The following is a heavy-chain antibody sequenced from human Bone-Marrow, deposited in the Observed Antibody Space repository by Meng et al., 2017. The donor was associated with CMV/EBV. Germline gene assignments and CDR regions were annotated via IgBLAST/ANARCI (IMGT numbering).Heavy chain of an antibody. CDR1: VVSLRSFY. J-gene: IGHJ5*02. CDR3: AKGRAWFDP. CDR2: LSTSGST. V-gene: IGHV4-4*07. Sequence: LPTTFTFSVVSLRSFYWSWFLQPAGQGLECIWRLSTSGSTNYTPSLQSRVTMSVDTSKNHFSLKLTSVTAADTAVYYCAKGRAWFDPWGQGTLVTVSS.